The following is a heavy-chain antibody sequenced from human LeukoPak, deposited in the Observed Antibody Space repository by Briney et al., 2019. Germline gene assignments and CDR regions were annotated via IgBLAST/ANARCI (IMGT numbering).Heavy chain of an antibody. CDR2: IWYDGSNK. CDR3: ARDRGPTGPTYYYGSGSPSY. CDR1: GFTFSSYA. D-gene: IGHD3-10*01. J-gene: IGHJ4*02. V-gene: IGHV3-33*08. Sequence: GGSLRLSCAASGFTFSSYAMSWVRQAPGKGLEWVAVIWYDGSNKYYADSVKGRFTISRDNSKNTLYLQMNSLRAEDTAVYYCARDRGPTGPTYYYGSGSPSYWGQGTLVTVSS.